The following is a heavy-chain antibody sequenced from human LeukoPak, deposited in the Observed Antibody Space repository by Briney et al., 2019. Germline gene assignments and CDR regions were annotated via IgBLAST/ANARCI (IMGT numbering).Heavy chain of an antibody. V-gene: IGHV3-7*01. CDR3: ARDDIAGRPSHLFDY. J-gene: IGHJ4*02. CDR2: IKQDGSEK. Sequence: TGGSLRLSCAGSGFTFSTNWMVWVRQAPGKGLEWVANIKQDGSEKYYVDSVKGRFSISIDNVKNSLHLQMNSLRAEDTAVYYCARDDIAGRPSHLFDYWGQGTLVTVSS. D-gene: IGHD6-6*01. CDR1: GFTFSTNW.